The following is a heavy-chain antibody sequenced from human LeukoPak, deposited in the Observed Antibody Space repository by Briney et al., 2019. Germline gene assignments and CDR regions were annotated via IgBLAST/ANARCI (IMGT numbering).Heavy chain of an antibody. CDR3: ARDDYYDSSGYPPIYFDY. J-gene: IGHJ4*02. V-gene: IGHV4-39*07. CDR2: MYYSGST. Sequence: SETLSLTCTVSGGSISSSSYYWGWIRQPPGKGLEWIGSMYYSGSTYYNPSLKSRVTISVDTSKNQFSLKLSSVTAADTAVYYCARDDYYDSSGYPPIYFDYWGQGTLVTVSS. CDR1: GGSISSSSYY. D-gene: IGHD3-22*01.